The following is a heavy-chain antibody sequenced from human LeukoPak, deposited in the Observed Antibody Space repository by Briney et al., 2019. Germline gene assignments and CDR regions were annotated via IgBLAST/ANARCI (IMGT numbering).Heavy chain of an antibody. CDR3: ARGPFDGSGSYYKPRNFDY. Sequence: SETLSLTCAVYGGSFSDYYWSWIRQPPGKGLEWIGEINHSGSTNYNPSLKSRVTISVDASKNQFSLKLSSVTAADTAVYYCARGPFDGSGSYYKPRNFDYWGQGTLVTVSS. J-gene: IGHJ4*02. CDR1: GGSFSDYY. D-gene: IGHD3-10*01. CDR2: INHSGST. V-gene: IGHV4-34*01.